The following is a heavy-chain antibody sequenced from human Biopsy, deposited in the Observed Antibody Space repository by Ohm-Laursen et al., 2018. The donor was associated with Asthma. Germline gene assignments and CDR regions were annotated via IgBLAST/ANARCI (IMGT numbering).Heavy chain of an antibody. D-gene: IGHD2/OR15-2a*01. CDR1: GVALSGYT. CDR3: AAGRTSLQGESLI. V-gene: IGHV1-58*01. J-gene: IGHJ4*01. Sequence: SVKVSCNASGVALSGYTFEWVRQARGLGLEWIAWIVFASGATNYAQNFQDRLTVTRDMSAGSVSMELRGLSSTDTAVYYCAAGRTSLQGESLIWGQGNLVSVSS. CDR2: IVFASGAT.